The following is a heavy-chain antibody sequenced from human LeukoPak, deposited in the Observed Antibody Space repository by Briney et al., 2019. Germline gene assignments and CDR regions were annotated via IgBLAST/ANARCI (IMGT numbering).Heavy chain of an antibody. Sequence: SETLSLTCAVYGGSFSSYYWSWIRQPPGKGLEWIGYIYYSGSTNYNPSFKSRVTISVDTSKNQFSLKLSSVTAADTAVYYCARRAEGAAMLGETPNWFDPWGQGTLVTVSS. V-gene: IGHV4-59*01. D-gene: IGHD2-2*01. CDR1: GGSFSSYY. CDR2: IYYSGST. CDR3: ARRAEGAAMLGETPNWFDP. J-gene: IGHJ5*02.